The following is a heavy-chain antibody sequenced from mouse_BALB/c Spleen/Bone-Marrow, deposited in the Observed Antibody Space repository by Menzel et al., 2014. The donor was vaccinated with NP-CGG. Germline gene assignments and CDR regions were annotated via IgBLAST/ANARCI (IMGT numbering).Heavy chain of an antibody. D-gene: IGHD5-1*01. J-gene: IGHJ4*01. CDR1: GYTFTNYY. CDR3: TRLPH. CDR2: INPSNGGT. V-gene: IGHV1S81*02. Sequence: VQLQQSGAELVKPGASVKLSCRASGYTFTNYYMYWVKQRPRQGLEWIGEINPSNGGTNFNEKFKSKATLTVDKSSSTAYMQLSSLTSEDSAVYYCTRLPHWGQGTSVTVSS.